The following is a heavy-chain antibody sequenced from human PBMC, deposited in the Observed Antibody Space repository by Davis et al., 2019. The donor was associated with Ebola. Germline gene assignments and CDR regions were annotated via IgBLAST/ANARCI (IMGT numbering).Heavy chain of an antibody. CDR1: GFTFSDYA. CDR3: GSPVVA. D-gene: IGHD2-15*01. Sequence: GESLKISCAASGFTFSDYALHWVRQAPVKGLEWVAVISHDGSNTYYADSVKGRLTISRDNAKNTLYLQMNSLRAEDTAVYYCGSPVVAWGQGTLVTVSS. V-gene: IGHV3-30-3*01. CDR2: ISHDGSNT. J-gene: IGHJ4*02.